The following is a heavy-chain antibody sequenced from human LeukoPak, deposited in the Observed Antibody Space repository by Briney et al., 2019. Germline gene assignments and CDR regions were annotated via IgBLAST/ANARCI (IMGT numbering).Heavy chain of an antibody. V-gene: IGHV4-30-4*01. CDR1: GGSINSGNYY. CDR3: ARDLVYNFRIDAFHI. Sequence: SETLSLTCTVSGGSINSGNYYWSWIRQPPGKGLEWIGYIYYSGSTHYNPSLKSRITISVDTSKNQFSLKLSSVTAADTAVYYCARDLVYNFRIDAFHIWGQGTMVTVSS. J-gene: IGHJ3*02. CDR2: IYYSGST. D-gene: IGHD3-3*01.